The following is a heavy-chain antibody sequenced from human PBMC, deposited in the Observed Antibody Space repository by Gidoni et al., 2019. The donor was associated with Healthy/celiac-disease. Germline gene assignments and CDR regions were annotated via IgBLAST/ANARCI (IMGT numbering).Heavy chain of an antibody. D-gene: IGHD1-26*01. CDR1: GYTFTGYY. J-gene: IGHJ6*02. Sequence: QVQLVQSGAEVKKPGASVKVSCKASGYTFTGYYMHWVRQAPGQGLEWMGWINPNSGGTNYAQKFQGWVTMTRDTSISTAYMELSRLRSDDTAVYYCARDLRSIVGATQAYYGMDVWGQGTTVTVSS. CDR2: INPNSGGT. CDR3: ARDLRSIVGATQAYYGMDV. V-gene: IGHV1-2*04.